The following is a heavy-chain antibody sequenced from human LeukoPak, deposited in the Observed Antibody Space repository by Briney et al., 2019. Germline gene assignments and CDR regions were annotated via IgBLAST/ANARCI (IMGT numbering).Heavy chain of an antibody. Sequence: GGSLRLSCTASGFTFGDYAMSWVRQAPGKGLEWVAFIRSKAYGGTTEYAASVKGRFTISRDDSKSIAYLQMNSLKTEDIAVYYCTRDSDYGDFGPTNDAFDIWGQGTMVTVSS. CDR3: TRDSDYGDFGPTNDAFDI. V-gene: IGHV3-49*04. CDR2: IRSKAYGGTT. D-gene: IGHD4-17*01. CDR1: GFTFGDYA. J-gene: IGHJ3*02.